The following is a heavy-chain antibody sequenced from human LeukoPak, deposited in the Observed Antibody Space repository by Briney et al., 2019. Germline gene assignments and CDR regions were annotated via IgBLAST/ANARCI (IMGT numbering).Heavy chain of an antibody. CDR3: ARETYCSSTSCYNDY. D-gene: IGHD2-2*02. V-gene: IGHV1-46*01. J-gene: IGHJ4*02. CDR1: GYTFTSYY. Sequence: GASVKVSCKASGYTFTSYYMHWVRQAPGQGLEWMGIINPSGGSTSYAQKFQGRVTITADESTSTAYMELSSLRSEDTAVYYCARETYCSSTSCYNDYWGQGTLVTVSS. CDR2: INPSGGST.